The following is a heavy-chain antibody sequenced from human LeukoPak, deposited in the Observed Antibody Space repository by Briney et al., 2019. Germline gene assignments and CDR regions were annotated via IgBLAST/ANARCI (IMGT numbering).Heavy chain of an antibody. CDR3: ARVLSGYCSGGSCYPSYYYYMDV. CDR2: INPNSGGT. V-gene: IGHV1-2*02. CDR1: GYTFTGYY. J-gene: IGHJ6*03. Sequence: ASVKVSCKASGYTFTGYYMHWVRQAPGQGLEWMGWINPNSGGTSYAQKFQGRVTMTRDTSISTAYMELSRLRSDDTAVYYCARVLSGYCSGGSCYPSYYYYMDVWGKGTTVTVSS. D-gene: IGHD2-15*01.